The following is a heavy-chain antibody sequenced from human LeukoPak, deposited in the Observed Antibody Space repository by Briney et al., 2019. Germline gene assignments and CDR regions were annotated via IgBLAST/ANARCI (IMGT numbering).Heavy chain of an antibody. CDR2: TYYRSQWYN. V-gene: IGHV6-1*01. CDR1: GDSVSSNIAA. CDR3: ARDLGYSSGWLDY. J-gene: IGHJ4*02. Sequence: SQTLSLPCAISGDSVSSNIAAWNWIRQSPSRGLEWLGRTYYRSQWYNDYVLSVKSRIIISPDTSKNQFSLQLNSVAPEDTAVYYCARDLGYSSGWLDYWGQGTLVTVSS. D-gene: IGHD6-19*01.